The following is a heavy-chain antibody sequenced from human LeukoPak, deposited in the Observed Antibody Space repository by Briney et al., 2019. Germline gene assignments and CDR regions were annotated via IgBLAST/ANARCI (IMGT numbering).Heavy chain of an antibody. V-gene: IGHV1-69*01. J-gene: IGHJ4*02. CDR1: GGTFSSYA. CDR3: AREVAAAGYYFDY. Sequence: GSSVKVSCKASGGTFSSYAISWARQAPGQGLEWMGGIIPIFGTANCAQKFQGRVTITADESTSTAYMELSSLRSEDTAVYYCAREVAAAGYYFDYWGQGTLVTVSS. D-gene: IGHD6-13*01. CDR2: IIPIFGTA.